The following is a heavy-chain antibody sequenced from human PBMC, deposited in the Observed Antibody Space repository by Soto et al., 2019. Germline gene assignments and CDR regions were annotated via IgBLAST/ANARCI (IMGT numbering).Heavy chain of an antibody. D-gene: IGHD2-21*02. CDR1: GGSFSGYY. Sequence: QVQLQQWGAGLLKPSETLSLTCAVYGGSFSGYYWSWIRQPPGKGLEWIGENNHSGSTNYNPSFKSHVTISVDTSKNEFSLKLSSETAAGTAVYYCASGDYYFDYWGQGTLVTVSS. CDR3: ASGDYYFDY. J-gene: IGHJ4*02. V-gene: IGHV4-34*01. CDR2: NNHSGST.